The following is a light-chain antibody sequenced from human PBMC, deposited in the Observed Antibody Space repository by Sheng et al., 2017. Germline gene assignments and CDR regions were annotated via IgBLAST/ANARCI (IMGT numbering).Light chain of an antibody. CDR3: QYYGSSPVT. CDR2: WAF. V-gene: IGKV4-1*01. Sequence: DIVMTQSPDSLAVSLGERATINCKSSQTVLFSSKNKNYLAWYQQKPGQPPKLLIYWAFTRESGVPDRFSGSGSGTHFTLTISRLEPEDFAVYYCQYYGSSPVTFGGGTRVEV. J-gene: IGKJ4*01. CDR1: QTVLFSSKNKNY.